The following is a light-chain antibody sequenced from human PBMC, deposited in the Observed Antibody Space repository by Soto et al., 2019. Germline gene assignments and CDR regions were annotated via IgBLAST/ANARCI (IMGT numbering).Light chain of an antibody. V-gene: IGKV3-20*01. CDR3: QQYCSSPF. CDR2: GAS. CDR1: QSVSSSY. Sequence: EIVLTQSPGTLSLSPGERATLSCRASQSVSSSYLAWYQQKPGQAPRLLIYGASSRATGIPDRFSGSGSGTDFTLTSSRLEPEDFAVYYCQQYCSSPFFGGGTKVEIK. J-gene: IGKJ4*01.